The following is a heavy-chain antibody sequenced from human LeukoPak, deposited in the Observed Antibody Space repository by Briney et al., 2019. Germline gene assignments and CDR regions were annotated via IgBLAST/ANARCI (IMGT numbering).Heavy chain of an antibody. Sequence: ASVKVSCKASGYTFISYGITWVPQAPGQGLEWMGWISPYTTKTNYAQSRQGRGTMTTDTSTSTAYMELRSLRSDDTAVYYCAREGGVGPTAPPDYYSYQMDVWGKGTTVTVSS. D-gene: IGHD1-26*01. J-gene: IGHJ6*03. V-gene: IGHV1-18*01. CDR1: GYTFISYG. CDR3: AREGGVGPTAPPDYYSYQMDV. CDR2: ISPYTTKT.